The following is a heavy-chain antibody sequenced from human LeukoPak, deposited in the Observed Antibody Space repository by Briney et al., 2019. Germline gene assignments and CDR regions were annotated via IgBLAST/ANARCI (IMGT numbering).Heavy chain of an antibody. J-gene: IGHJ4*02. V-gene: IGHV4-31*03. CDR1: GGSISSGGYY. CDR2: IYYSGST. Sequence: SETLSLTCTVPGGSISSGGYYWSWIRQHPGKGLEWIGYIYYSGSTYYNPSLKSRVTISVDTSKNQFSLKLSSVTAADTAVYYCARDTTYGSEYYFDYWGQGTLVTVSS. CDR3: ARDTTYGSEYYFDY. D-gene: IGHD3-10*01.